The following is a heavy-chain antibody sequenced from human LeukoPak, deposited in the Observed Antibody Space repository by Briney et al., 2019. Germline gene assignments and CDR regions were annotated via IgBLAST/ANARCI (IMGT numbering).Heavy chain of an antibody. V-gene: IGHV3-53*01. Sequence: GGSLRLSCAASGFTFSSYWMSWVRQAPGKGLEWVSVIYSGGSTYYADSVKGRFTISRDNSKNTLYLQMNSLRAEDTAVYYCARMNDYGDPIDYWGQGTLVTVSS. D-gene: IGHD4-17*01. CDR3: ARMNDYGDPIDY. J-gene: IGHJ4*02. CDR1: GFTFSSYW. CDR2: IYSGGST.